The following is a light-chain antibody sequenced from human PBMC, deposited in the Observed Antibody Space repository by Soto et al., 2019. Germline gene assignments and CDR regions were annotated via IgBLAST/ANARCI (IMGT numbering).Light chain of an antibody. V-gene: IGLV4-69*01. CDR1: SGHSSYA. CDR2: LNSDGSH. J-gene: IGLJ3*02. Sequence: QPVLTQSPSASASLGASVKLTCTLSSGHSSYAIAWHQQQPEKGPQYLMKLNSDGSHSKGDGIPDRFSGSSSGAERYLTISSLQSEDEADYYCQTWGTGSLWVFGGGTKLTVL. CDR3: QTWGTGSLWV.